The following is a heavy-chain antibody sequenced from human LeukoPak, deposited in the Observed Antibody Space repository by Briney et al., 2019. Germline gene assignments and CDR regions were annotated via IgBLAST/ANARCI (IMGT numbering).Heavy chain of an antibody. CDR1: GFTFDDYA. Sequence: GGSLRLSCAASGFTFDDYAMNWVRQAPGKGLEWVSGISWNSGSIGYADSVKGRFTISRDNAKNSLYLQMNSLRAEDTAVFYCVGIIRDFDYWGPGALFTVSS. V-gene: IGHV3-9*01. CDR2: ISWNSGSI. D-gene: IGHD3-10*01. CDR3: VGIIRDFDY. J-gene: IGHJ4*02.